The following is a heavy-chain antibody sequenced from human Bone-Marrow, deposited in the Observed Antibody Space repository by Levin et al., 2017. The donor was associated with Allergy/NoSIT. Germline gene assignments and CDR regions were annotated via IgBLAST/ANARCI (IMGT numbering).Heavy chain of an antibody. J-gene: IGHJ4*02. CDR1: GFTFNTYS. V-gene: IGHV3-21*01. CDR2: ISSSSKYI. Sequence: KPGGSLRLSCEASGFTFNTYSMNWIRQAPGKGLEWVSSISSSSKYIYYADSVKGRFTISRDNAKNSLYLQLNSLRAEDTAVYYCARDHPLMVSHFDYWGQGTLVTVSS. D-gene: IGHD5-18*01. CDR3: ARDHPLMVSHFDY.